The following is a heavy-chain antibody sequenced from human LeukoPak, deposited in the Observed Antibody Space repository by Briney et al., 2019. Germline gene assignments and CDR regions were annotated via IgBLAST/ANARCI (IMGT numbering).Heavy chain of an antibody. J-gene: IGHJ4*02. CDR1: GGSISSSSYY. D-gene: IGHD5-24*01. CDR3: ARAGVGRRWLFYY. Sequence: PSETLSLTCTVSGGSISSSSYYWGWIRQPPGKGLEWIGEINHSGSTNYNPSLKSRVTISVDTSKNQFSLKLSSVTAADTAVYYCARAGVGRRWLFYYWGQGTLVTVSS. CDR2: INHSGST. V-gene: IGHV4-39*07.